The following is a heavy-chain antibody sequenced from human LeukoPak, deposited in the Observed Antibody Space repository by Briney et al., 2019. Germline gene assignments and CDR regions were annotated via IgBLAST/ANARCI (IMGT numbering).Heavy chain of an antibody. J-gene: IGHJ4*02. CDR1: GGSISSSNW. CDR2: IYHSGST. CDR3: ARDSLYCSSTSCYTENYFDY. Sequence: PSETLSLTCAVSGGSISSSNWWSWVRPPPGKGLEWIGGIYHSGSTNYNPSLKSRVTISVDKSKNQFSLKLSSVTAADTAVYYCARDSLYCSSTSCYTENYFDYWGQGTLVTVSS. D-gene: IGHD2-2*02. V-gene: IGHV4-4*02.